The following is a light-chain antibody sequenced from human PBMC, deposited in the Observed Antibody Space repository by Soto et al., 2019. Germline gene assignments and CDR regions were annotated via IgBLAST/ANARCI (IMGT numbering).Light chain of an antibody. Sequence: EIVLTQSPGTLSLSPGERATLSCRASQSVSSNYLAWYQQRPGQAPRLLIYDASSRATGVPDRFSGSGSGTDFTLTISRLDPEDFAVYYCHQYGGSPGTLGQGTKVEI. CDR1: QSVSSNY. CDR2: DAS. J-gene: IGKJ1*01. V-gene: IGKV3-20*01. CDR3: HQYGGSPGT.